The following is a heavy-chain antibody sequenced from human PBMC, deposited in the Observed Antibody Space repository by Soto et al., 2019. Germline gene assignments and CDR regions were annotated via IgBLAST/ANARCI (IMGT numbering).Heavy chain of an antibody. CDR1: GGSISSYY. Sequence: PSETLSLTCTVSGGSISSYYWSWIRQPAGKGLEWIGRIYTSGSTNYNPSLKSRVTMSVDTSKNQFSLKLSSVTAADTAVYYCARDHEYYDFWSGYEEYYYYGMDVGGQGTTVTGS. V-gene: IGHV4-4*07. D-gene: IGHD3-3*01. J-gene: IGHJ6*02. CDR2: IYTSGST. CDR3: ARDHEYYDFWSGYEEYYYYGMDV.